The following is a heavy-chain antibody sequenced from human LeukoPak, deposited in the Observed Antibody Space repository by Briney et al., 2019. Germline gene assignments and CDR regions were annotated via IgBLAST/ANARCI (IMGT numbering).Heavy chain of an antibody. CDR3: ARSQANEGMGY. V-gene: IGHV4-38-2*01. J-gene: IGHJ4*02. CDR2: IFHTGRT. Sequence: PSETLSLICVVSAYSISSGYYWGWIRQPPGKGLEWIGSIFHTGRTYYNPSLMGRVTLSVDTSKNQFSLRLMSVTAADTAVYYCARSQANEGMGYWGQGALVTVSS. CDR1: AYSISSGYY. D-gene: IGHD3-10*01.